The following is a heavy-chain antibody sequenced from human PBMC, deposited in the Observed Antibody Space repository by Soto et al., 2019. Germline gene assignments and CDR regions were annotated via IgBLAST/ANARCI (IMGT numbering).Heavy chain of an antibody. CDR2: INPNSGGT. CDR3: ARQSEQWLVTGGGFDY. J-gene: IGHJ4*02. CDR1: GYTFTGYY. D-gene: IGHD6-19*01. Sequence: QVQLVQSGAEVKKPGASVKVSCKASGYTFTGYYMHWVRQAPGQGLEWMGWINPNSGGTNYAQKFQGWVTMTRDTSISTAYMELRRLRSDATAGYYCARQSEQWLVTGGGFDYWGQGTLVTVSS. V-gene: IGHV1-2*04.